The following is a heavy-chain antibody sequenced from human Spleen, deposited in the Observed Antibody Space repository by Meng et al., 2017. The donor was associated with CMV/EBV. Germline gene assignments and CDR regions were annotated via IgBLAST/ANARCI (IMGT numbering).Heavy chain of an antibody. V-gene: IGHV4-61*01. CDR2: IYYSGST. CDR3: ASRYSSSWYQGGWFDP. J-gene: IGHJ5*02. CDR1: GGSVSSGSYY. Sequence: SETLSLTCTVSGGSVSSGSYYWSSIRQPPGKGLEWIGYIYYSGSTNYNPSLKSRVTISVDTSKNQFSLKLSSVTAADTAVYYCASRYSSSWYQGGWFDPWGQGTLVTVSS. D-gene: IGHD6-13*01.